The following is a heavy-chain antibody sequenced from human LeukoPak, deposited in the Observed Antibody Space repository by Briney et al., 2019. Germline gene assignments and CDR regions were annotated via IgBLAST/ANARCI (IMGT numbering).Heavy chain of an antibody. CDR3: ARRYGSGRKDYFDY. J-gene: IGHJ4*02. Sequence: SETLSLTCTVSGGSISSYYWSWIRQPPGKGLEWMGYIYYGGSTNYNPSLKSRVTISVDTSKNQFSLKLSSVTAGDTAVYYCARRYGSGRKDYFDYWGQGTLVTVSS. D-gene: IGHD3-10*01. CDR1: GGSISSYY. V-gene: IGHV4-59*01. CDR2: IYYGGST.